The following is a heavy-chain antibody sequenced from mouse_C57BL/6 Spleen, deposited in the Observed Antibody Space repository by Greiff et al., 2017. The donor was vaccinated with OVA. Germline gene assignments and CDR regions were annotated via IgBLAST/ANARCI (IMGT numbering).Heavy chain of an antibody. J-gene: IGHJ2*01. Sequence: DVKLVESGGGLVKPGGSLKLSCAASGFTFSSYTMSWVRQTPEKRLEWVATISGGGGNTYYPDSVKGRFTISRDNAKNTLYLQMSSLRSEDTALYYCARQGLAHFDYWGHGTTLTVSS. V-gene: IGHV5-9*01. CDR1: GFTFSSYT. CDR3: ARQGLAHFDY. D-gene: IGHD3-3*01. CDR2: ISGGGGNT.